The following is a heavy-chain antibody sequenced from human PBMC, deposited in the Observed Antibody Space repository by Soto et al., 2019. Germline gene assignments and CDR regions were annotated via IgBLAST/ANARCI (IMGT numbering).Heavy chain of an antibody. V-gene: IGHV1-3*01. CDR2: INAGNGNT. Sequence: QVQLVQSGAEVEKPGASVKVSCKASGYTFTNYAVHWVRQAPGQRLEWMGWINAGNGNTRFSQNLQGRVTITRDTYARTVYMELSSVRSENTAVYYCARGHLAVVPVASWFYYMDVWGKGTTVTVSS. D-gene: IGHD2-2*01. CDR3: ARGHLAVVPVASWFYYMDV. CDR1: GYTFTNYA. J-gene: IGHJ6*03.